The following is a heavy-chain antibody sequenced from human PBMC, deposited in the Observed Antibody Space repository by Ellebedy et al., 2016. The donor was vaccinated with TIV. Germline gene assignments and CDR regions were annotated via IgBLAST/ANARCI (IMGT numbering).Heavy chain of an antibody. D-gene: IGHD4-11*01. CDR1: GFTFGSYW. Sequence: PGGSLRLSCAASGFTFGSYWMSWVRQAPGKGLEWVATIKQDDSEKNYVDSVKGRLAISRDNARSSLYLQMNSLSAEDTAVYYCGRGQTTFEYWGQGTLVTVSS. V-gene: IGHV3-7*01. CDR2: IKQDDSEK. J-gene: IGHJ4*02. CDR3: GRGQTTFEY.